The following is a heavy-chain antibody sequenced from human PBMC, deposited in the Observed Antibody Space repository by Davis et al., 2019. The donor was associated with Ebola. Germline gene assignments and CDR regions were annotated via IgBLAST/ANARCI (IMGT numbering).Heavy chain of an antibody. CDR3: ARDQVEFSSLSVPRGWFDS. J-gene: IGHJ5*02. D-gene: IGHD6-6*01. V-gene: IGHV4-59*01. CDR2: IHNRGGT. CDR1: AGSISSYY. Sequence: MPSETLSLTCTVSAGSISSYYWSWIRQAPGQGLEWIGHIHNRGGTNYNPSLKSRVTISVDTSKNQLSLKVISVTAADTAVYYCARDQVEFSSLSVPRGWFDSWGQGTLVTVSS.